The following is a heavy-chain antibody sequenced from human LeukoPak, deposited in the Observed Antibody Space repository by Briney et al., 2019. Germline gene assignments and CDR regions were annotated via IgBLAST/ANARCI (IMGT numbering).Heavy chain of an antibody. Sequence: SGPTLVNPTQTLTLTCTFSGFSLSTSGVGAGWIRQPPGKALEWLALIYWDDDKRYSPSLKSRLTITKDTSKNQVVLTMTNMDPVDTATYYCAHRPNHLTGPIFDYWGQGTLVTVSS. D-gene: IGHD3-9*01. V-gene: IGHV2-5*02. CDR1: GFSLSTSGVG. J-gene: IGHJ4*02. CDR3: AHRPNHLTGPIFDY. CDR2: IYWDDDK.